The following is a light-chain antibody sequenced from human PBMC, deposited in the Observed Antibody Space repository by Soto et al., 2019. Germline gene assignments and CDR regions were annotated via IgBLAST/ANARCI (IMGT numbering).Light chain of an antibody. J-gene: IGKJ5*01. Sequence: EIVLTQSPATLSLSPGERATLSCRASQSVSRYLAWYQQKPGQAPRLLIYDASNRATDIPARFSGSGSGTDFTLTISSLGPEDFAVYYCQQRSIWPPITFGQGTRLEIK. CDR1: QSVSRY. CDR3: QQRSIWPPIT. V-gene: IGKV3-11*01. CDR2: DAS.